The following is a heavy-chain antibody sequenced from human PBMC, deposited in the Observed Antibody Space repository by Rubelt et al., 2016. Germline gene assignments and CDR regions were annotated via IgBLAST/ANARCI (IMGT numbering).Heavy chain of an antibody. Sequence: EVQLLESGGGLVQPGGSLRLSCAASAFTFTSYALSWVRQAPGRGLGWVSGITGSGVTTYYADSVKGGFTISRDNSQNTLFQQMNSLGAEEQAVYYCAKDYRYYYDTSGPRGMDVWGQGTTVTVSS. D-gene: IGHD3-22*01. CDR2: ITGSGVTT. CDR1: AFTFTSYA. J-gene: IGHJ6*02. CDR3: AKDYRYYYDTSGPRGMDV. V-gene: IGHV3-23*01.